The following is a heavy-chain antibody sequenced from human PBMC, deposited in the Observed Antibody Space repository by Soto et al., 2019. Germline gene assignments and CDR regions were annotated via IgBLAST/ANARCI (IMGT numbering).Heavy chain of an antibody. CDR3: ARGIVVYLDY. CDR1: GDRVSSHSAA. CDR2: TYYRSKWFS. Sequence: SQTLSLTCAISGDRVSSHSAAWYWIRQSPSRGLEWLGRTYYRSKWFSDYSQSVKSRIIVNPDTSKNQFSLQLKSVIPEDTAVNYCARGIVVYLDYWGQGALVTVSS. D-gene: IGHD1-26*01. J-gene: IGHJ4*02. V-gene: IGHV6-1*01.